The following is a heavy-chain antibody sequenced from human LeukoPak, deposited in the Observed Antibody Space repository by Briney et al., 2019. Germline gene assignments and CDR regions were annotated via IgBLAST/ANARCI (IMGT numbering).Heavy chain of an antibody. Sequence: QPGGSLRLSCAASGFTFSTFAMIWVRQPPGKGLEWVSSIFPSGGEIHYADSVRGRFAISRDNSKSTLSLQMNSLRAEDTAVYYCARDLGQYYDTSDNWFDPWGQGTLVTVSS. CDR3: ARDLGQYYDTSDNWFDP. D-gene: IGHD3-22*01. J-gene: IGHJ5*02. CDR2: IFPSGGEI. V-gene: IGHV3-23*01. CDR1: GFTFSTFA.